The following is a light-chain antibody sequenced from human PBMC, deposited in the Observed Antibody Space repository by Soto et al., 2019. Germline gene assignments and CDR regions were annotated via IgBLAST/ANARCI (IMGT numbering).Light chain of an antibody. V-gene: IGLV6-57*04. CDR1: SGSIASNY. Sequence: NFMLTQPHSVSESPGKTVTLSCTRSSGSIASNYVQWFQQRPGSAPTTVMYDDQRPSGVPDRFSGSIDSSSNSASLTISRLKTEDEADYYCQSYDSNNRVFGGGTKVTVL. CDR3: QSYDSNNRV. CDR2: DD. J-gene: IGLJ3*02.